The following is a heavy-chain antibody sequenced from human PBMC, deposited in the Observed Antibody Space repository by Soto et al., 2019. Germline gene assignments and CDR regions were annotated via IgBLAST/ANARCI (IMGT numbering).Heavy chain of an antibody. CDR2: IYYSGST. Sequence: SETLSLTCTVSGGSISSYYWSWIRQPPGKGLEWIGYIYYSGSTNYNPSLKSRVTISVDTSKNQFSLKLSSVTAADTAVYYCARESGILTGYSNFDYWGQGTLVTVSS. CDR3: ARESGILTGYSNFDY. D-gene: IGHD3-9*01. V-gene: IGHV4-59*01. CDR1: GGSISSYY. J-gene: IGHJ4*02.